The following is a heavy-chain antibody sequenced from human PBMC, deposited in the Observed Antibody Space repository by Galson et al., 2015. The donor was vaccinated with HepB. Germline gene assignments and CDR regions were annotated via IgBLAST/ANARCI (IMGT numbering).Heavy chain of an antibody. J-gene: IGHJ4*02. V-gene: IGHV3-21*01. CDR3: ARDSLGGFGALDY. Sequence: SLRLSCAASGFPFSDFTMNWVRQAPGKGLEWISLISSSRSYIYYADSVKGRFTISRDNTKNSLYLLMNNLRAEDTAVYYCARDSLGGFGALDYWGQGSLVTVSS. CDR2: ISSSRSYI. CDR1: GFPFSDFT. D-gene: IGHD5-12*01.